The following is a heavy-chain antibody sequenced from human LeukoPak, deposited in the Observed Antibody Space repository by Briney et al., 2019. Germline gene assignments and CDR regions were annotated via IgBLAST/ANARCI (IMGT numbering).Heavy chain of an antibody. J-gene: IGHJ4*02. CDR3: ARDASSCGPDVPHY. CDR2: ISSSSSYI. V-gene: IGHV3-21*01. CDR1: GFTFSSYS. D-gene: IGHD5-18*01. Sequence: GGSLRLSCAASGFTFSSYSMNWVRQAPGKGLEWVSSISSSSSYIYYADSVKGRFTISRDNAKNSLYLQMNSLRDEDTAVYYCARDASSCGPDVPHYWGQGTLVTVSS.